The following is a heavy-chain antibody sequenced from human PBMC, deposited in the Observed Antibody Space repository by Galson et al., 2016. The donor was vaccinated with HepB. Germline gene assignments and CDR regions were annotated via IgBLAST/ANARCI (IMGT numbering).Heavy chain of an antibody. CDR3: TREFDL. J-gene: IGHJ2*01. Sequence: SLRLSCAASGFSLGNYWMNWARQAPGKGLEWLANIKKDGSEINYVDSVKGRFTISRDNAKNSLFLQMNTLRVEDTAVYYCTREFDLWGRGTQDTVSS. V-gene: IGHV3-7*04. CDR1: GFSLGNYW. CDR2: IKKDGSEI.